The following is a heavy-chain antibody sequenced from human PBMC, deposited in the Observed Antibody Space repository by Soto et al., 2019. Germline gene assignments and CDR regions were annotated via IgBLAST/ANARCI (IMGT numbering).Heavy chain of an antibody. D-gene: IGHD2-2*02. J-gene: IGHJ3*02. Sequence: SETLSLTCTVSGGSISSGGYYWSWIRQHPGRGLEWIGYIYYSGSTYYNPSLKSRVTISVDTSKNQFSLKLSSVTAADTAVYYCARDIRNAFDIWGQGTMVTV. V-gene: IGHV4-31*03. CDR2: IYYSGST. CDR3: ARDIRNAFDI. CDR1: GGSISSGGYY.